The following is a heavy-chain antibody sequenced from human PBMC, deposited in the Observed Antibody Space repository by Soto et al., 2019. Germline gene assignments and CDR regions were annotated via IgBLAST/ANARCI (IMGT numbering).Heavy chain of an antibody. Sequence: PSETLSLTCTVSGGSISSYYWSWIRQPPGKGLEWIGYIYYSGSTNYNPSLKSRVTISVDTSKNQFSLKLSSVTAADTAVYYCARASGYSGYAWFDPWGQGTLVTVSS. CDR2: IYYSGST. CDR3: ARASGYSGYAWFDP. CDR1: GGSISSYY. V-gene: IGHV4-59*01. J-gene: IGHJ5*02. D-gene: IGHD5-12*01.